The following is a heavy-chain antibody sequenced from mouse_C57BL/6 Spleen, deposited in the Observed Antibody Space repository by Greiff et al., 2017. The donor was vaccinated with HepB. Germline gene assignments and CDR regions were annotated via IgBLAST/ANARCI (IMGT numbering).Heavy chain of an antibody. J-gene: IGHJ2*01. CDR2: IYPGSGNT. CDR1: GYTFTDYY. V-gene: IGHV1-76*01. D-gene: IGHD4-1*01. Sequence: VQLQQSGAELVRPGASVKLSCKASGYTFTDYYINWVKQRPGQGLEWIARIYPGSGNTYYNEKFKGKATLTAEKSSSTAYMQLSSLTSEDSAVYFCAREALTGAYFDYWGQGTTLTVSS. CDR3: AREALTGAYFDY.